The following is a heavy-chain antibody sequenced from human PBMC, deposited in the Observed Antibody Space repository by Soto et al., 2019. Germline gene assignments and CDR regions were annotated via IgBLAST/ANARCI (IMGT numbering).Heavy chain of an antibody. D-gene: IGHD3-10*01. J-gene: IGHJ5*02. Sequence: EVQLVESGGGLVQPGGSLRLSCAVSGFTVSSNYMNWVRQAPGKGLEWVSVIYSGGDTYYADSVKDRFTISRDNSKNTLYLQMNSLRAEDTAVYYCAREGRGVGWFDPWGQGSLVTVSS. V-gene: IGHV3-66*01. CDR1: GFTVSSNY. CDR3: AREGRGVGWFDP. CDR2: IYSGGDT.